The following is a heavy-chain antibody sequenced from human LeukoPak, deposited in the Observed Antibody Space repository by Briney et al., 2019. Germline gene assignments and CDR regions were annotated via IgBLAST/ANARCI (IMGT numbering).Heavy chain of an antibody. CDR1: GYTLTELS. CDR2: FDPEDGET. J-gene: IGHJ4*02. CDR3: ARESGSMVRGDKDFDY. V-gene: IGHV1-24*01. Sequence: ASVKVSCKVSGYTLTELSMHWVRQAPGKGLEWMGGFDPEDGETIYAQKFQGRVTMTEDTSTDTAYMELSSLRSEDTAVYYCARESGSMVRGDKDFDYWGQGTLVTVSS. D-gene: IGHD3-10*01.